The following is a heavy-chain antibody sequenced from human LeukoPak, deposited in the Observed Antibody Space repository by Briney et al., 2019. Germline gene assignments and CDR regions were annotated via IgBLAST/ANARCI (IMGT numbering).Heavy chain of an antibody. Sequence: GGSLRLSCAASGFTFSSYAMSWVRQAPGKGLEWVSYISSSSTIYYADSVKGRFTISRDNAKNSLYLQMNSLRAEDTAVYYCARDLGEWLAHGAFDYWGQGTLVTVSS. CDR1: GFTFSSYA. V-gene: IGHV3-48*01. CDR3: ARDLGEWLAHGAFDY. J-gene: IGHJ4*02. CDR2: ISSSSTI. D-gene: IGHD3-16*01.